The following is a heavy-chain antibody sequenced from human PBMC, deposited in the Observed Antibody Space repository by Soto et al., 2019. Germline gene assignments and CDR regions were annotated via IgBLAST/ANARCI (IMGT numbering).Heavy chain of an antibody. V-gene: IGHV2-5*02. CDR1: GFSLTTSGVG. D-gene: IGHD3-3*01. CDR3: AHRVLRTVFGLVTTTAIYFDF. CDR2: IYWDDDK. Sequence: QITLNESGPTQVKPRQTLTLTCTFSGFSLTTSGVGVGWIRQSPVKAPEWLALIYWDDDKRYSPSLRSRLTITKDTSKNQVVLTMADLDPADTATYYCAHRVLRTVFGLVTTTAIYFDFWGQGTPVAVSS. J-gene: IGHJ4*02.